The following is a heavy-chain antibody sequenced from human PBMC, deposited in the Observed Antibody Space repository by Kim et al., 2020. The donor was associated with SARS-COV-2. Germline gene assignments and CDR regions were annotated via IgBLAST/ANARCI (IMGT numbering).Heavy chain of an antibody. Sequence: SETLSLTCTVSGGSISSYYWSWIRQPPGKGLEWIGYIYYSGSTNYNPSLKSRVTISVDTSKNQFSLKLSSVTAADTAVYYCARWTLGPTVTTEPYYYYYGMDVWGQGTTVTVSS. CDR2: IYYSGST. CDR1: GGSISSYY. V-gene: IGHV4-59*08. CDR3: ARWTLGPTVTTEPYYYYYGMDV. D-gene: IGHD4-17*01. J-gene: IGHJ6*02.